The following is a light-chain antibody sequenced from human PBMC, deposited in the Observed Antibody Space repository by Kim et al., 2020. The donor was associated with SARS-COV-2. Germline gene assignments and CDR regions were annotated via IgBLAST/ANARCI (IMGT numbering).Light chain of an antibody. J-gene: IGLJ3*02. Sequence: NTIRISCTRRSVSIASNYAQSYQQRPDSAPPTLIYEDNRRPSGIPDPFSGSIDSSSNSASLTISGLKTEDEADYYCQSYDGDNPWVFGGGTKVTVL. V-gene: IGLV6-57*03. CDR3: QSYDGDNPWV. CDR2: EDN. CDR1: SVSIASNY.